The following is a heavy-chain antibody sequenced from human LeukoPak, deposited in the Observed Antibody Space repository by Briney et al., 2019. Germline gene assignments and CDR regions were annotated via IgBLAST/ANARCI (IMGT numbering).Heavy chain of an antibody. CDR2: INHSGST. CDR3: ASGRPRIRSGPNWFDP. J-gene: IGHJ5*02. Sequence: SETLSLTCAVYGGSFSGYYWSWIRQPPGKGLEWIGEINHSGSTNYNPPLKSRVTISVDTSKNQFSLKLSSVTAADTAVYYCASGRPRIRSGPNWFDPWGQGTLVTVSS. V-gene: IGHV4-34*01. CDR1: GGSFSGYY. D-gene: IGHD3-3*01.